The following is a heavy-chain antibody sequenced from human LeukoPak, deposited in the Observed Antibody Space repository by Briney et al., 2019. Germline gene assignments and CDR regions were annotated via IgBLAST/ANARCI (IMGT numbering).Heavy chain of an antibody. CDR2: IYYSGST. J-gene: IGHJ3*02. CDR1: GGSISSSSYY. V-gene: IGHV4-39*07. D-gene: IGHD3-22*01. Sequence: SETLSLTCTVSGGSISSSSYYWGWIRQPPGKGLEWIGSIYYSGSTYYNPSLKSRVTISVDTSKNQFSLKLSSVTAADTAVYYCARGLASGSGAFDIWGQGTMVTVSS. CDR3: ARGLASGSGAFDI.